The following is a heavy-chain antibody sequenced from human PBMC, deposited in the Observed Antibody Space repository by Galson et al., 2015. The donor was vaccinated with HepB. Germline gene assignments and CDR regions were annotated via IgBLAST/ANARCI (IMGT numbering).Heavy chain of an antibody. D-gene: IGHD2-2*01. CDR3: ARECSSTSCHYYFDY. Sequence: LSLTCTVSGGSISSGDYYWSWIRQPPGKGLEWIGYIYYSGSTYYNPSLKSRVTISVDTSKNQFSLKLSSVTAADTAVYYCARECSSTSCHYYFDYWGQGTLVTVSS. CDR1: GGSISSGDYY. CDR2: IYYSGST. J-gene: IGHJ4*02. V-gene: IGHV4-30-4*01.